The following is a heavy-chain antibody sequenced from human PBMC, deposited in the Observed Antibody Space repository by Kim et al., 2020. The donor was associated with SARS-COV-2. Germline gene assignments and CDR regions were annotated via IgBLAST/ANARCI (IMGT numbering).Heavy chain of an antibody. D-gene: IGHD3-10*01. CDR3: ARDPRPDFFRGRGYYYYGMDV. CDR2: ISSSGSTI. J-gene: IGHJ6*02. V-gene: IGHV3-48*03. CDR1: GFTFSSYE. Sequence: GGSLRLSCAASGFTFSSYEMNWVRQAPGKGLEWVSYISSSGSTIYYADSVKGRFTISRDNAKNSLYLQMNSLRAEDTAVYYCARDPRPDFFRGRGYYYYGMDVWGQGTTVTVSS.